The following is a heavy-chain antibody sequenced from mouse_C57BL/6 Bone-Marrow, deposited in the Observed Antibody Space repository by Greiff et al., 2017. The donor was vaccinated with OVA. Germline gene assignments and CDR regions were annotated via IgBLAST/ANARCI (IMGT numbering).Heavy chain of an antibody. CDR2: IYPGDGDT. J-gene: IGHJ2*01. D-gene: IGHD5-1*01. CDR3: ARSGLVPGYFDY. Sequence: VQLQQSGPELVKPGASVKISCKASGYAFSSSWMNWVKQRPGKGLKWIGRIYPGDGDTNYNGKFKGKATLTADKSSSTAYMQLSSLTSEDSAVYFCARSGLVPGYFDYWGQGTTLTVSS. V-gene: IGHV1-82*01. CDR1: GYAFSSSW.